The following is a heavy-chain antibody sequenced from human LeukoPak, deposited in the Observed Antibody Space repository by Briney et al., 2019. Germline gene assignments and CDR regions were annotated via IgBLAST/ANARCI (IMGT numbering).Heavy chain of an antibody. Sequence: GGSLRLSCAASGFTFDDYAMHWVRQAPGKGLEWVSGISWNSGSIGYADSVKGRFTISRDNSKNTLYLQMNSLRAEDTAVYYCAKGWCSGGSCYLPYWYFDLWGRGTLVTVSS. CDR2: ISWNSGSI. CDR3: AKGWCSGGSCYLPYWYFDL. D-gene: IGHD2-15*01. V-gene: IGHV3-9*01. J-gene: IGHJ2*01. CDR1: GFTFDDYA.